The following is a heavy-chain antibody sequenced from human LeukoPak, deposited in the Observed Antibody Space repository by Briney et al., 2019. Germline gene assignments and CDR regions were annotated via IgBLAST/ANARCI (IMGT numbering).Heavy chain of an antibody. J-gene: IGHJ6*03. Sequence: GGSLRLSFAASGFTFSSYAMSWVRQAPGKGLEWVSAISGSGSSTYYADSVKGRFTISRDNSKNTLYLQMNSLRAEDTAVYYCAKEGGVVPAAMPNYYYYMDVWGKGTTVTVSS. CDR2: ISGSGSST. D-gene: IGHD2-2*01. CDR1: GFTFSSYA. CDR3: AKEGGVVPAAMPNYYYYMDV. V-gene: IGHV3-23*01.